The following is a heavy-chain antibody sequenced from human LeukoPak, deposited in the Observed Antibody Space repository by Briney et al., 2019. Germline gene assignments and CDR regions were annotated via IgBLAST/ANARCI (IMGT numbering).Heavy chain of an antibody. CDR2: ISPYNGNT. CDR3: AREMARIVNQFDY. Sequence: ASVKVSCKASGYTLTSYGISWVRQAPGQGLEWMGWISPYNGNTNYAQKLQGRVTMTTDTSTTTAYMELRSLRSDDRAVYYCAREMARIVNQFDYWGQGTLVTVSS. V-gene: IGHV1-18*01. J-gene: IGHJ4*02. D-gene: IGHD5-24*01. CDR1: GYTLTSYG.